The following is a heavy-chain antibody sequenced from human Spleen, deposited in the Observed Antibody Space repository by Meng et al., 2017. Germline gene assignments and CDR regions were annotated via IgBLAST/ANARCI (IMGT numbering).Heavy chain of an antibody. CDR3: ARRIEYGNNPAYGY. Sequence: GESLKISCQGSGYRFTTHWIGWVRQMPGKGLEWMGIIYPGDSDTRYSPSFQGQVTISVDKSTSTAYVQWSSLKASDTAMYYCARRIEYGNNPAYGYWGQGTLVTVSS. D-gene: IGHD2/OR15-2a*01. V-gene: IGHV5-51*01. J-gene: IGHJ4*02. CDR1: GYRFTTHW. CDR2: IYPGDSDT.